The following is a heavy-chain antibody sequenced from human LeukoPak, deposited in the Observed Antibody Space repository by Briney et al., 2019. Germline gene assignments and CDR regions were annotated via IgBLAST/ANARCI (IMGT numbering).Heavy chain of an antibody. CDR3: ARAPRGHCSSTSCYLWFDP. V-gene: IGHV4-61*01. D-gene: IGHD2-2*01. Sequence: PSETLSLTCTVSGGSISSSSYYWSWIRQPPGKGLEWIGYIYYSGSTNYNPSLKSRVTISVDTSKNQFSLKLSSVTAADTAVYYCARAPRGHCSSTSCYLWFDPWGQGTLVTVSS. CDR2: IYYSGST. J-gene: IGHJ5*02. CDR1: GGSISSSSYY.